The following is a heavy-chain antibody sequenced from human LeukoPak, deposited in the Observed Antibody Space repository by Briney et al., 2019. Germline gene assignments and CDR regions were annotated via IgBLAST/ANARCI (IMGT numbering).Heavy chain of an antibody. CDR1: GYTFTSYG. D-gene: IGHD5-12*01. J-gene: IGHJ6*03. V-gene: IGHV1-18*01. CDR2: ISAYNGNT. CDR3: AREPAGGWLRSPLGYYYYMDV. Sequence: GASVKVSCKASGYTFTSYGISWVRQAPEQGLEWMGWISAYNGNTNYAQKLQGRVTMTTDTSTSTAYMELRSLRSDDTAVCYCAREPAGGWLRSPLGYYYYMDVWGKGTTVTVSS.